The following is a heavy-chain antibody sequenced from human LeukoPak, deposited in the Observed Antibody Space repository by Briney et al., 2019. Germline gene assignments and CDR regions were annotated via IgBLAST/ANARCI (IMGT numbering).Heavy chain of an antibody. Sequence: MTSETLSLTCTVSGGSISSYYWSWIRQPPGKGLEWIGYIYHSGSTNYNPSLKSRVTISVDASKNQFSLKLSSVTAADTAVYYCARRAPYSYEWSTLDYWGQGTPVTVSS. J-gene: IGHJ4*02. D-gene: IGHD5-18*01. CDR3: ARRAPYSYEWSTLDY. CDR1: GGSISSYY. CDR2: IYHSGST. V-gene: IGHV4-59*08.